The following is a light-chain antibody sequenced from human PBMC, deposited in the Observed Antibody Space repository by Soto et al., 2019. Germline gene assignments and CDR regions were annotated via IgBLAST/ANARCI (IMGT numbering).Light chain of an antibody. CDR1: QSVSSY. CDR3: QQRSNWPPDIT. Sequence: EIVWTQSPATLYLSPGERATLSCRASQSVSSYLAWYQQNPGQAPRLLIYDASNRATGIPARFSGSGSGTDFTLTISSLEPEDFAVYYCQQRSNWPPDITFGPGIKVDIK. V-gene: IGKV3-11*01. CDR2: DAS. J-gene: IGKJ3*01.